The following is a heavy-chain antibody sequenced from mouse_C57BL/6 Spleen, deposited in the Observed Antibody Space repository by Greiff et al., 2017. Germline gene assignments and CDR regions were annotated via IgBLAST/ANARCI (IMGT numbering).Heavy chain of an antibody. D-gene: IGHD3-2*02. J-gene: IGHJ3*01. Sequence: QVQLKESGPELVKPGASVKISCKASGYSFTSYYIHWVKQRPGQGLEWIGWIYPGSGNTKYNEKFKGKATLTADTSSSTAYMQLSSLTSEDSAVYYCARDSSGSFSYWGQGTLVTVSA. CDR2: IYPGSGNT. CDR3: ARDSSGSFSY. V-gene: IGHV1-66*01. CDR1: GYSFTSYY.